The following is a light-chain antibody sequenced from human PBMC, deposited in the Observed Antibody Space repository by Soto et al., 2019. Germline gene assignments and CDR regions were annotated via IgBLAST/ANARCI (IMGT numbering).Light chain of an antibody. Sequence: QAVLTQPASVSGSPGQSITISCTGTSSDVGSYNLVSWYQQHPGKAPKLMIYEVSKRPSGVSNRFSGSKSGNTASLTISGLQADDEADYYCCSYAGSSLYVFGTGTKVTVL. J-gene: IGLJ1*01. V-gene: IGLV2-23*02. CDR3: CSYAGSSLYV. CDR1: SSDVGSYNL. CDR2: EVS.